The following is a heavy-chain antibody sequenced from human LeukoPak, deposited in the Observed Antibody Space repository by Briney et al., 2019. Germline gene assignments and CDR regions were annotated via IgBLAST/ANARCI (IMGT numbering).Heavy chain of an antibody. D-gene: IGHD6-13*01. Sequence: GGSLRLSCAASGFTFNSYGMSWVRQAPGKGLEWVSAVSGSGGNTYYADSMKGRFTISRDNSKNTLYLQMNSLRVEDTAVYFCARRAGWFDPWGQGTLVTVSS. J-gene: IGHJ5*02. CDR3: ARRAGWFDP. V-gene: IGHV3-23*01. CDR2: VSGSGGNT. CDR1: GFTFNSYG.